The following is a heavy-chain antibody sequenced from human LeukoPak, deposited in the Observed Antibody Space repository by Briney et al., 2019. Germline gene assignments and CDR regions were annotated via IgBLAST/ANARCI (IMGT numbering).Heavy chain of an antibody. CDR1: GFTFSGYA. Sequence: GGSLRLSCAASGFTFSGYAMTWVRQAPGKGLEWVSGITSSGGSTYYADSVKGRFTVSRDNSKNTLYLQMNSLRAEDTAVYYCAKDKQWLVRGLNWFDPWGQGTLVTVSS. CDR2: ITSSGGST. CDR3: AKDKQWLVRGLNWFDP. D-gene: IGHD6-19*01. V-gene: IGHV3-23*01. J-gene: IGHJ5*02.